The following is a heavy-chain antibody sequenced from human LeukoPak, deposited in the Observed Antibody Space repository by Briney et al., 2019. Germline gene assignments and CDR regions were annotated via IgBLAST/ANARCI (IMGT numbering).Heavy chain of an antibody. Sequence: GGSLRLSCATSGFTFATYAMSWVRQAPGKGLEWVSGFSGSGGNTSYADSVKGRFTISRDSSKNTLYLQMDSLRADDTAVYYCAKDRCSRTNCYLFDFWGQGTLVTVSS. D-gene: IGHD2-2*01. CDR2: FSGSGGNT. CDR1: GFTFATYA. J-gene: IGHJ4*02. V-gene: IGHV3-23*01. CDR3: AKDRCSRTNCYLFDF.